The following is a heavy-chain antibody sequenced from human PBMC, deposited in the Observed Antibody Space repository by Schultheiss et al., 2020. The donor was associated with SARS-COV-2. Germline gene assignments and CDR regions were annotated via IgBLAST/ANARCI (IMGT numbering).Heavy chain of an antibody. CDR1: GFTFSSYA. CDR3: AKKMADIDY. CDR2: ISSSSSYI. V-gene: IGHV3-23*01. J-gene: IGHJ4*02. D-gene: IGHD5-24*01. Sequence: GGSLRLSCAASGFTFSSYAMSWVRQAPGKGLEWLSSISSSSSYIYYADSVKGRFTISRDNSKNTLYLQMNSLRAEDTAVYYCAKKMADIDYWGQGTQVTVSS.